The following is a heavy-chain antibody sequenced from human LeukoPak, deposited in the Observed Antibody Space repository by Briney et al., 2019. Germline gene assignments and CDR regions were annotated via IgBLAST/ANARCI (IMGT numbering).Heavy chain of an antibody. Sequence: GGSLRLSCAASGFTFSSYEMNWVRQAPGKGLEWGSYISSSGSTIYYADSVKGRFTISRDNAKNSLYLQMNSLRAEDTAVYYCARDRVYCSSTSCYSDAFDIWGQGTMVTVSS. CDR2: ISSSGSTI. CDR3: ARDRVYCSSTSCYSDAFDI. CDR1: GFTFSSYE. D-gene: IGHD2-2*01. V-gene: IGHV3-48*03. J-gene: IGHJ3*02.